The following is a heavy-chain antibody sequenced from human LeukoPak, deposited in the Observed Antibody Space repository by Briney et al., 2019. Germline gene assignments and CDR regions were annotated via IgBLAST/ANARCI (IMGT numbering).Heavy chain of an antibody. Sequence: ASVKVSCKASGYTFTSYGISWVRQAPGQGLEWMGWISAYNGNTNYAQKLQGRVTMTTDTSTSTAYMELRSLGSDDTAVYYCARDGRGEVLRYFDWFGSPTPDLDYWGQGTLVTVSS. D-gene: IGHD3-9*01. CDR2: ISAYNGNT. CDR3: ARDGRGEVLRYFDWFGSPTPDLDY. V-gene: IGHV1-18*01. CDR1: GYTFTSYG. J-gene: IGHJ4*02.